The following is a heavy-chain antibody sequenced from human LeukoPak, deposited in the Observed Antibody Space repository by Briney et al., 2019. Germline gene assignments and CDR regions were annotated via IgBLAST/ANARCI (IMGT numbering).Heavy chain of an antibody. D-gene: IGHD2-2*01. CDR3: ARAFWSGDIVVVPAASNWFDP. Sequence: SETLSLTCTVSGGSLSSYYWSWIRQPPGKGLEWIGYIYYSGSTNYNPSLKSRVTISVDTSKNQFSLKLSSVTAADTAVYYCARAFWSGDIVVVPAASNWFDPWGQGTLVTVSS. CDR2: IYYSGST. J-gene: IGHJ5*02. V-gene: IGHV4-59*01. CDR1: GGSLSSYY.